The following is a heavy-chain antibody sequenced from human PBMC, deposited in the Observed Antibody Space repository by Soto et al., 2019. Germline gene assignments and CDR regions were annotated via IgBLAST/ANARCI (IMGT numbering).Heavy chain of an antibody. V-gene: IGHV1-46*01. CDR2: INPSSGGT. Sequence: XSGKVSCKASGYTFTSNNIDLVRRAPGQGLEWMGKINPSSGGTIYAQKFQGRVSMTRDTSTSTVYMELSSLRSDDTAVYYCARDIEADGRGSWFDPWGQGSVVTVSS. CDR1: GYTFTSNN. CDR3: ARDIEADGRGSWFDP. D-gene: IGHD6-13*01. J-gene: IGHJ5*02.